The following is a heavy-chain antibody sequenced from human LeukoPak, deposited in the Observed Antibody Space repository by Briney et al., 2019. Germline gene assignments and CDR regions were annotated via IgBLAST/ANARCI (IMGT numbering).Heavy chain of an antibody. CDR1: GGSISSSSYY. CDR3: ASIFWSGYYQFDY. Sequence: SETLSFTCTVSGGSISSSSYYWGWIRQPPGKGLEWIGSIYYSGSTYYNPSLKSRVTISVDTSKNQFSLKLSSVTAADTAVYYCASIFWSGYYQFDYWGQGTLSPSPQ. J-gene: IGHJ4*02. V-gene: IGHV4-39*01. CDR2: IYYSGST. D-gene: IGHD3-3*01.